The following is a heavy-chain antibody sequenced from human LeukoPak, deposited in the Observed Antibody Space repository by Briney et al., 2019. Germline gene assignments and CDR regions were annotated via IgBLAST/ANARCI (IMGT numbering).Heavy chain of an antibody. V-gene: IGHV1-69*05. CDR1: GGTFGSYA. CDR3: ARGVVVAYSFDY. J-gene: IGHJ4*02. D-gene: IGHD3-22*01. Sequence: SVKVSCKASGGTFGSYAISWVRQAPGQGLEWVGRIIPIFGTANYAQKFQGRVTITTDESTSTAYMELSSLRSEDTAVYYCARGVVVAYSFDYWGQGTLVTVSS. CDR2: IIPIFGTA.